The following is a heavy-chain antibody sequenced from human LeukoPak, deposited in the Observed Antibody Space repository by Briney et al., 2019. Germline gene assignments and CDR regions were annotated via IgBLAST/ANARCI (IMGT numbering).Heavy chain of an antibody. V-gene: IGHV4-4*02. CDR1: GSSISSSHW. CDR3: ARDHTVRSWYFDL. Sequence: SETLSLTCDVSGSSISSSHWWTWVRQPPGKGLEWIGEIFHSGSTDYNPSLKSRVTISLDKANNQFSLKVRYVTAADTAVYYCARDHTVRSWYFDLWGRGTLVTVSS. J-gene: IGHJ2*01. CDR2: IFHSGST. D-gene: IGHD4-17*01.